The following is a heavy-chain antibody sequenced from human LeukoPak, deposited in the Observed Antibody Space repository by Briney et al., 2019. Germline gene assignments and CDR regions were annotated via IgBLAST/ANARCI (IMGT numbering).Heavy chain of an antibody. V-gene: IGHV3-30*18. CDR2: ISKDGSDT. D-gene: IGHD3-16*01. Sequence: GGSLRLSCAASGFTFNKYGMHWARQAPGKGLEWVAVISKDGSDTSYADSVKGRFTISRDNSKDTMFLQMNSLRREDTAVYYCAKSRAQIMITLGDVWGQGTTVTVSS. CDR1: GFTFNKYG. CDR3: AKSRAQIMITLGDV. J-gene: IGHJ6*02.